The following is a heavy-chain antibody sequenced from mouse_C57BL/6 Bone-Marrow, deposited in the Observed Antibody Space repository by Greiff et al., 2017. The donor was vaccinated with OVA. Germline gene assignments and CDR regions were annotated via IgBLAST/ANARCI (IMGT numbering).Heavy chain of an antibody. V-gene: IGHV5-6*01. CDR1: GFTFSSYG. D-gene: IGHD2-4*01. CDR3: SRAIQYDYPWFAY. CDR2: ISSGGGYT. J-gene: IGHJ3*01. Sequence: EVMFVESGADLVKPGGSLKLSCAASGFTFSSYGMSWVRQTPDKRLEWVATISSGGGYTYYPDSVKGRVTISRDNAKNTLYLQMSSLKSEDTAIDYCSRAIQYDYPWFAYWGQGTLVTVSA.